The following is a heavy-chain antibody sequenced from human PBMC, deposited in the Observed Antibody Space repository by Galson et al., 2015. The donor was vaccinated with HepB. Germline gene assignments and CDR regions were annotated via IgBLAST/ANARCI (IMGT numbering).Heavy chain of an antibody. J-gene: IGHJ4*02. V-gene: IGHV3-48*04. CDR2: ISSSSHTI. CDR1: GFTFSRYS. Sequence: SLRLSCAASGFTFSRYSMNWVRQAPGKGLQWLSYISSSSHTIYYADSVKGRFTISRDNAKNSLYLQMNSLRAEDTAVYYCATDGGGPHYWGQGTLVSVSS. CDR3: ATDGGGPHY. D-gene: IGHD3-3*01.